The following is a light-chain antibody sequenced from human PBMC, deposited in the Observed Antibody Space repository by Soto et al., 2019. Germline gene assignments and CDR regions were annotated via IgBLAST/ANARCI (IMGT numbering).Light chain of an antibody. CDR3: QSTYTSPFF. J-gene: IGKJ4*01. CDR2: SAS. V-gene: IGKV1-39*01. CDR1: QTIGRY. Sequence: DIQMTQSPSSLSASIGDRVTITCRASQTIGRYLNWYQQKPGEAPKLLIYSASGGVPSRFSGGGSGTELALTIRSLQAEHSETCCYQSTYTSPFFFGWATKV.